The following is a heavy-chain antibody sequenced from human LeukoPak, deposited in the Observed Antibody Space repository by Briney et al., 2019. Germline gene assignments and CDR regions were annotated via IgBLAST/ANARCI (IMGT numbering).Heavy chain of an antibody. CDR3: ARWDSSGRLDY. Sequence: SETLSLTCAVYGGSFSDYSWTWIRQPPGKGLEWIGEINHSGSTNYNPSLKSRVTISVDTSKNQFSLKLSSVTAADTAVYYCARWDSSGRLDYWGQGTLVTVSS. J-gene: IGHJ4*02. V-gene: IGHV4-34*01. CDR1: GGSFSDYS. D-gene: IGHD6-19*01. CDR2: INHSGST.